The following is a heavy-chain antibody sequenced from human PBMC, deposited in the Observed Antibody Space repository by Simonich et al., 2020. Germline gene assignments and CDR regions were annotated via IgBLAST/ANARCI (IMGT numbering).Heavy chain of an antibody. CDR1: GFTFSSYA. V-gene: IGHV3-23*01. Sequence: GGGLVQPGGSLRLSCAASGFTFSSYAMSWVRQASGKGLEWVSAISGSGGSTYYADSVKGRFTISRDNSKNTLYLQMNSLRAEVTAVYYCAKDLGERITMIVVVIDAFDIWGQGTMVTVSS. J-gene: IGHJ3*02. CDR2: ISGSGGST. CDR3: AKDLGERITMIVVVIDAFDI. D-gene: IGHD3-22*01.